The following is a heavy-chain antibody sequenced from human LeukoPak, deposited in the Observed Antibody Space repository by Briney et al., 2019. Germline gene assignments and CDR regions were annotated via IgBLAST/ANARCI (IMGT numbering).Heavy chain of an antibody. D-gene: IGHD1-26*01. CDR2: ISSSSKYI. CDR1: GFSFSTYA. V-gene: IGHV3-21*01. J-gene: IGHJ5*02. Sequence: GGSLRLSCAASGFSFSTYAMTWVRQAPGKGLEWVSSISSSSKYIYYADSVKGRFTISRDSAKNSLYLQMNSLRAEDTAVYYCAREGVLVGATGGNWFDPWGQGTLVTVSS. CDR3: AREGVLVGATGGNWFDP.